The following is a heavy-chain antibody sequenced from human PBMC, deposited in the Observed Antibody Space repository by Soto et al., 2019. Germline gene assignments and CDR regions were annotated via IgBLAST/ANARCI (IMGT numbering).Heavy chain of an antibody. CDR1: GGSISSNSYF. CDR2: IYYSGST. V-gene: IGHV4-39*01. CDR3: ARQRYSSVWAPFDF. J-gene: IGHJ4*02. Sequence: SETLSLTCIVSGGSISSNSYFWGWIRQPPGKGLEWIGSIYYSGSTHYNPSLKSRVTMSEDISKNQFSVSLRSVTAADTAVYYCARQRYSSVWAPFDFWGQGTLVTV. D-gene: IGHD6-19*01.